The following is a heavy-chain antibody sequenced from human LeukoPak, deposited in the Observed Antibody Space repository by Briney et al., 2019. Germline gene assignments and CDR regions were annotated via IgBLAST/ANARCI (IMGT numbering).Heavy chain of an antibody. CDR3: ARARVVGATALES. D-gene: IGHD1-26*01. Sequence: GGSLRLSCAASGFTFSSYSMNWVRQAPGKGLEWVSSISSSSSYIYYADSVKGRFTISRDNAKNSLYLQMNSLRAEDTAVYYCARARVVGATALESWGQGTLVTVSS. CDR2: ISSSSSYI. V-gene: IGHV3-21*01. J-gene: IGHJ4*02. CDR1: GFTFSSYS.